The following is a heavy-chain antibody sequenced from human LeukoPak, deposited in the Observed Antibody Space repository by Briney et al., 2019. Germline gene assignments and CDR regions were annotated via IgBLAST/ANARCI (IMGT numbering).Heavy chain of an antibody. J-gene: IGHJ6*03. CDR1: RFTFSSYA. CDR3: AKGTGSFLDYYYYYMDV. Sequence: GGSLRLSCAASRFTFSSYAMSWVRQAPGKGLEWVSAISGSGSSTYYADSVKGRFTISRDNSKNTLYLQMNSLRAEDTAVYYCAKGTGSFLDYYYYYMDVWGKGTTVTVSS. V-gene: IGHV3-23*01. D-gene: IGHD6-13*01. CDR2: ISGSGSST.